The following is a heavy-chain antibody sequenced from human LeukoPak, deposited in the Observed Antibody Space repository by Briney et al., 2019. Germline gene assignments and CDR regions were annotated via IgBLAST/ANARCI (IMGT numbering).Heavy chain of an antibody. D-gene: IGHD2-2*01. CDR3: ARGERVVVVPAVQESNWFDP. CDR1: GGSISSYY. V-gene: IGHV4-4*07. CDR2: IYTSGST. J-gene: IGHJ5*02. Sequence: PSETLSLTCTVSGGSISSYYWSWIRQPAGKGLEWIGRIYTSGSTNYNPSLKSRVTMSVDTSKNQFSLKLSSVTAADTAVYYCARGERVVVVPAVQESNWFDPWGQGTLVTVSS.